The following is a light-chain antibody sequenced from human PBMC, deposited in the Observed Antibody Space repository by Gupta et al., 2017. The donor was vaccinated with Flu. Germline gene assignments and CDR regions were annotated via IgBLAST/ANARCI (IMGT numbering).Light chain of an antibody. CDR3: QQHCGLPMYT. CDR2: DAS. V-gene: IGKV3-11*01. J-gene: IGKJ2*01. Sequence: EIVLTQSPATLSLSPGDRAILSCRASQSVNIYLAWYQQKPGQPPRLLMFDASKRAAGIPDRFSGSGYGTDFTLTISTREPEDFAVYYCQQHCGLPMYTFGQGTKLEI. CDR1: QSVNIY.